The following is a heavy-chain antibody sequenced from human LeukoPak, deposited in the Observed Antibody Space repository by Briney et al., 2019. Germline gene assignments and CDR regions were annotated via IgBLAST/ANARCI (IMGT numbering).Heavy chain of an antibody. Sequence: GGSLRLSCAASGFTFSSYGMNWVRQAPGKGLEWVANIKQDGSEKYYVDSVKGRFTISRDNAKNSLYLQMNSLRAEDTALYYCAKDLYYDSRGYYSRYFDYWGQGTLVTVSS. V-gene: IGHV3-7*03. CDR2: IKQDGSEK. D-gene: IGHD3-22*01. CDR1: GFTFSSYG. J-gene: IGHJ4*02. CDR3: AKDLYYDSRGYYSRYFDY.